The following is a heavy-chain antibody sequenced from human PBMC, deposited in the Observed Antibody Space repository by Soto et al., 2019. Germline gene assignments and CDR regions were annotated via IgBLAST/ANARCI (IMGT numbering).Heavy chain of an antibody. D-gene: IGHD6-19*01. V-gene: IGHV5-51*01. CDR3: ATSTYSSGWDYYYYGMDV. CDR2: IYPGDSDT. J-gene: IGHJ6*02. CDR1: GYSFTSYW. Sequence: GESLKISCKGSGYSFTSYWIGWVRQMPGKGLVWMGIIYPGDSDTRYSPSFQGQVTISADKSISTAYLQWSSLKASDTAMYYCATSTYSSGWDYYYYGMDVGGQGTTVNVS.